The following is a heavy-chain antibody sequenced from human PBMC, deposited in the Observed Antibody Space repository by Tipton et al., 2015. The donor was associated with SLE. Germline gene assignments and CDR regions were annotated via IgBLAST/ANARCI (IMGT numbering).Heavy chain of an antibody. Sequence: TLSLTCTVSGGSISSGSYYWTWVRQPAGKRLEWIGRMYTSGSTTYNPSLQSRVTMSVDTSKNHFSLKLSSVTAADTAVYYCARGLSLDWLLFLDFWGQGTLVTVSS. CDR1: GGSISSGSYY. CDR3: ARGLSLDWLLFLDF. V-gene: IGHV4-61*02. D-gene: IGHD3/OR15-3a*01. CDR2: MYTSGST. J-gene: IGHJ4*02.